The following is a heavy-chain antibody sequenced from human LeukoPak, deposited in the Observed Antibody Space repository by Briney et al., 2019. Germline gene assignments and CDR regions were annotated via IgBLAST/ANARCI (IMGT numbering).Heavy chain of an antibody. CDR2: IYYSGST. Sequence: SETLSLTCTVSGYSISSGYYWGWIRQSPGTGLEWIGSIYYSGSTYYNPSLKSRVTISMDTTKNQFSLKLTSVTAADTAVYYCARVYYDFWSGYYGYWFDPWGQGTLVTVSS. J-gene: IGHJ5*02. CDR1: GYSISSGYY. V-gene: IGHV4-38-2*02. D-gene: IGHD3-3*01. CDR3: ARVYYDFWSGYYGYWFDP.